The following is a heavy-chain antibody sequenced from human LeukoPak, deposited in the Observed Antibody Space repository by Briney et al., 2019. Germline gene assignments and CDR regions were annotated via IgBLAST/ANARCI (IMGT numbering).Heavy chain of an antibody. CDR1: GFTFSSYA. CDR3: AKMYSSSWTLFDY. D-gene: IGHD6-13*01. V-gene: IGHV3-23*01. Sequence: GGSLRLSCAASGFTFSSYAMSWVRQAPGKGLEWVSAISGSGGSTYYADSVKGRFTISRDNSKNTLYLHMNSLRAEDTAVYYCAKMYSSSWTLFDYWGQGTLVTVSS. J-gene: IGHJ4*02. CDR2: ISGSGGST.